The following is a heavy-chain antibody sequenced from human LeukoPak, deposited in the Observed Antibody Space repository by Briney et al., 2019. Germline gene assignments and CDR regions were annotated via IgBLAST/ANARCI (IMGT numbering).Heavy chain of an antibody. CDR2: TYYRSKWYN. D-gene: IGHD6-6*01. CDR1: GDSVSSNSAA. CDR3: ARAGSEYSSSKGGLSSFDY. Sequence: SQTLSLTCAISGDSVSSNSAAWNWIRQSPSRGLEWLGRTYYRSKWYNDYAVSVKSRITINPDTSKNQFSLQLNSVTPEDTAVYYCARAGSEYSSSKGGLSSFDYWGQGTLVTVSS. V-gene: IGHV6-1*01. J-gene: IGHJ4*02.